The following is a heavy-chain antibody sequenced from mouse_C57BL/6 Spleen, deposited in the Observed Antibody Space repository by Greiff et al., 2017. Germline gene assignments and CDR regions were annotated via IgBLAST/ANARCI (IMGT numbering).Heavy chain of an antibody. Sequence: EVKLMESGGGLVQPGGSLSLSCAASGFTFTDYYMSWVRQPPGKALEWLGFIRNKANGYTTEYSASVKGRFTISRDNSQSILYLQMNALRAEDSATYYCARYIHYYPDYWGQGTTLTVSS. D-gene: IGHD1-2*01. CDR2: IRNKANGYTT. J-gene: IGHJ2*01. V-gene: IGHV7-3*01. CDR3: ARYIHYYPDY. CDR1: GFTFTDYY.